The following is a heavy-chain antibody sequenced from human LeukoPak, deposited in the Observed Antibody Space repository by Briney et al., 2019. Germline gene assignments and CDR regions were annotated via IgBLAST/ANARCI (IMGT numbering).Heavy chain of an antibody. CDR2: INPNSGGT. V-gene: IGHV1-2*02. J-gene: IGHJ4*02. CDR1: GYTFTGYY. CDR3: ARDEITTVVTPWCY. Sequence: ASVKVSCKASGYTFTGYYMHWVRQAPGQGLEWMGWINPNSGGTNYAQKFQGRVTMTRDTSISTAYMELSRLRSDDTAVYYCARDEITTVVTPWCYWGQGTLVTVSS. D-gene: IGHD4-23*01.